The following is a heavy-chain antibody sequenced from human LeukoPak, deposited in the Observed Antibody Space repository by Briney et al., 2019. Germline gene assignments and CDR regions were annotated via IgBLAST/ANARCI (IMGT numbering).Heavy chain of an antibody. CDR1: GYTFTSYG. V-gene: IGHV1-18*01. Sequence: GASVKVSCKASGYTFTSYGISWVRQAPGQGLEWMGWISAYNGNTNYAQKLQGRVTMTTDTSTSTAYMELRSLRSDDTAVYYCARQVNYYDSSGYYWLWGQGTLVTVSS. J-gene: IGHJ4*02. CDR3: ARQVNYYDSSGYYWL. CDR2: ISAYNGNT. D-gene: IGHD3-22*01.